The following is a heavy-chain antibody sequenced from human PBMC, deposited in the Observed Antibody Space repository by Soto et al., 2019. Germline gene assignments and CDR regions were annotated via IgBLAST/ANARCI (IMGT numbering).Heavy chain of an antibody. J-gene: IGHJ6*02. D-gene: IGHD2-2*01. CDR1: GYAFTSYG. CDR2: ISAYNGNT. V-gene: IGHV1-18*01. Sequence: GSVKVYFKTSGYAFTSYGISWVRQAPGQGLEWMGWISAYNGNTNYAQKLQGRVTMTTDTSTSTAYMGLRSLRSDDTAVYYCARGVPAAMSYYHYGMDVWGQGTTVTVSS. CDR3: ARGVPAAMSYYHYGMDV.